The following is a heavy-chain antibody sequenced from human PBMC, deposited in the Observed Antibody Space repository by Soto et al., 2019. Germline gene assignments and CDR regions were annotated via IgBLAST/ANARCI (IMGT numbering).Heavy chain of an antibody. D-gene: IGHD4-17*01. CDR1: GGSISSGGYS. J-gene: IGHJ5*02. CDR3: ARLGTMTTVTHNWFDP. CDR2: IYHSGST. V-gene: IGHV4-30-2*01. Sequence: SETLSLTCAVSGGSISSGGYSWSWIRQPPGKGLEWIGYIYHSGSTYYNPSLKSRVTISVDRSKNQFSLKLSSVTAADTAVYYCARLGTMTTVTHNWFDPWGQGTLVTVSS.